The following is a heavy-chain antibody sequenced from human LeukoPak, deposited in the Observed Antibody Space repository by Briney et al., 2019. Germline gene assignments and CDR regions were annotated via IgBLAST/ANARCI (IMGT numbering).Heavy chain of an antibody. CDR2: ISGSGGST. V-gene: IGHV3-23*01. CDR3: AKVGVVVPAARRGRGEFDY. J-gene: IGHJ4*02. CDR1: GFTFSSYA. Sequence: GGSLRLSCAASGFTFSSYAMSWVRQAPGKGLEWVSAISGSGGSTYYADSVKGRFTISRDNSKNTLYLQMNSLRDEDTAVYYCAKVGVVVPAARRGRGEFDYWGQGTLVTVSS. D-gene: IGHD2-2*01.